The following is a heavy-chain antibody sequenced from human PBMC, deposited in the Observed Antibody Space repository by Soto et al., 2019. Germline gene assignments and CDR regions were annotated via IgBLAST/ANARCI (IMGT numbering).Heavy chain of an antibody. CDR2: ISADISYT. D-gene: IGHD2-21*02. Sequence: EAQLLESGGGLVQPGGSLRLSCTASGFDFINNAMAWVRQAPGKGLEWVSTISADISYTYYADSVKGRFTISRDNSKNTVYLQMNSLRADDTAVYYGANQNTAKRAFDIWGQGTMVTVSS. CDR1: GFDFINNA. V-gene: IGHV3-23*01. J-gene: IGHJ3*02. CDR3: ANQNTAKRAFDI.